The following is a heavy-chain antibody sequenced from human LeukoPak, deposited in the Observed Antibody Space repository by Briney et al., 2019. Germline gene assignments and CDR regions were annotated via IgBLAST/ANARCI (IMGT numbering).Heavy chain of an antibody. CDR3: ARRWAGTIAKNFDY. CDR2: IKQDGSEK. CDR1: GFTFSSYS. D-gene: IGHD2-21*01. J-gene: IGHJ4*02. Sequence: GGSLRLSCAASGFTFSSYSMNWVRQAPGKGREWVANIKQDGSEKYYVDSVKGRFTISRDNAKNSLYLQMNSLRAEDTAVYYCARRWAGTIAKNFDYWGQGTLVTVSS. V-gene: IGHV3-7*01.